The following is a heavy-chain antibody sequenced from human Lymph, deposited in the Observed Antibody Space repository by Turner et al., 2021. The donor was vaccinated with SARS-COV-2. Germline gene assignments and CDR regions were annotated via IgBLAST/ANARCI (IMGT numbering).Heavy chain of an antibody. CDR3: AKDRFTLSSGWEDY. V-gene: IGHV3-23*01. J-gene: IGHJ4*02. CDR2: ISGSGGTT. D-gene: IGHD6-19*01. CDR1: GLTFSSSA. Sequence: EVRLLESGGGLVQRGGSLSISCAASGLTFSSSAMSWVRQVPGKGLEWVACISGSGGTTQYAESVKGRFTISRDNSKNTLYLQMNSLRAEDTAVYYCAKDRFTLSSGWEDYWGQGTLVTVSS.